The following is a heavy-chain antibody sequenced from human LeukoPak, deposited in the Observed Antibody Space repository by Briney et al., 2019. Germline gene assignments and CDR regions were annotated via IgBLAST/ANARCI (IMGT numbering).Heavy chain of an antibody. J-gene: IGHJ4*02. CDR1: GFTFSSYS. CDR2: ISGSSSTI. CDR3: AREVVTMIVVVGGYFDY. D-gene: IGHD3-22*01. Sequence: GGSLRLSCAASGFTFSSYSMNWVRQAPGKGLEWVSYISGSSSTIYYADSVEGRFTTSRDNAKNTLYLQMNSLRAEDTAVYYCAREVVTMIVVVGGYFDYWGQGTLVTVSS. V-gene: IGHV3-48*04.